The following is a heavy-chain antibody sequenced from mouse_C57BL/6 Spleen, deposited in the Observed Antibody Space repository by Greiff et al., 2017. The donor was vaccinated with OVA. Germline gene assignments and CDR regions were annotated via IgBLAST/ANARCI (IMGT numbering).Heavy chain of an antibody. CDR2: ISDGGSYT. CDR1: GFTFSSYA. D-gene: IGHD2-4*01. Sequence: EVKLQESGGGLVKPGGSLKLSCAASGFTFSSYAMSWVRQTPEKRLAWVATISDGGSYTYYPDNVKGRFTISRDNAKNNLYLQMSHLKSEDTAMYYCAREDDYDYWGQGTTLTVSS. CDR3: AREDDYDY. J-gene: IGHJ2*01. V-gene: IGHV5-4*01.